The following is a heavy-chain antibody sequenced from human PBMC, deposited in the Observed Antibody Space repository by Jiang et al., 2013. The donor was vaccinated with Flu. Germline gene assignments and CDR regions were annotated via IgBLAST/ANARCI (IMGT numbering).Heavy chain of an antibody. D-gene: IGHD1-26*01. CDR2: IYHSGNT. V-gene: IGHV4-31*11. CDR1: GDSINSPGHY. CDR3: ARDSGSPLERAYFALDV. J-gene: IGHJ6*02. Sequence: GSGLVKPSQTLSLTCAVSGDSINSPGHYWTWIRQPPGKGLEWIGNIYHSGNTYYNPSLKSRVAMSVDTSKNQFSLNLSSVTAADTAVYHCARDSGSPLERAYFALDVWGQGTAVTVSS.